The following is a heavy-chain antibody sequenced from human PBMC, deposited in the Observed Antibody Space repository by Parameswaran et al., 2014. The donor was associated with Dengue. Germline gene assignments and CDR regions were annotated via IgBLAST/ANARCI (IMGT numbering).Heavy chain of an antibody. D-gene: IGHD3-22*01. Sequence: VRQAPGKALEWLALIDWDDDKYYSTSLKTRLTISKDTSKNQVVLTMTNMDPVDTATYYCARSSYYYDSSGYYYPARNYYYGMDVWGQGTTVTVSS. CDR3: ARSSYYYDSSGYYYPARNYYYGMDV. J-gene: IGHJ6*02. CDR2: IDWDDDK. V-gene: IGHV2-70*18.